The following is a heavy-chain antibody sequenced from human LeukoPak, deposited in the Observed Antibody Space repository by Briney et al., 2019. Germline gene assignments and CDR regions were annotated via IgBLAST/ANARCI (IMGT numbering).Heavy chain of an antibody. Sequence: SGGSLRLSCAASGFTFSNYGMHWVRRTPGKGLEWVAVISFDGNDKFYGDSVKGRFTISRDNSKDTLDLQMNSLRPEDTAVYYCAKGHYYDSTDKYSYADYWGQGTLVTVSS. CDR2: ISFDGNDK. CDR1: GFTFSNYG. D-gene: IGHD3-22*01. CDR3: AKGHYYDSTDKYSYADY. V-gene: IGHV3-30*18. J-gene: IGHJ4*02.